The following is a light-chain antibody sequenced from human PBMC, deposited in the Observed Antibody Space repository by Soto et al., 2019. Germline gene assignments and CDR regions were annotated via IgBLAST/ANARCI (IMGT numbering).Light chain of an antibody. CDR3: QQYWA. CDR2: DAS. CDR1: RSISDW. Sequence: DIQMTQSPSSLSPSVGDRVTITCRASRSISDWLAWYQQKPGKAPELLIFDASNLKSGVSSRFSGSGSGTEFTLTISRLQPDDVATYYCQQYWAFGQGTKVDIK. J-gene: IGKJ1*01. V-gene: IGKV1-5*01.